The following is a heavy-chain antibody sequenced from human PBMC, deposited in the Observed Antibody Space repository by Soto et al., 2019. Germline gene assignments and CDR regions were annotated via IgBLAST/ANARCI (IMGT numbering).Heavy chain of an antibody. CDR1: GFTFSNAW. D-gene: IGHD4-17*01. J-gene: IGHJ3*02. CDR2: IKSKTDGGTT. CDR3: TTTPPVRRGTVTTI. Sequence: GGSLRLSCAASGFTFSNAWMSWVRQAPGKGLEWVGRIKSKTDGGTTDYAAPVKGRFTISRDDSKNTLYLQMNSLKTEDTAVYYCTTTPPVRRGTVTTIWGQGTMVTVSS. V-gene: IGHV3-15*01.